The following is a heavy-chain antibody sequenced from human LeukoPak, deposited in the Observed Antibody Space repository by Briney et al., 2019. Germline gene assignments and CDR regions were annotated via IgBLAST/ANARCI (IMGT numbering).Heavy chain of an antibody. J-gene: IGHJ4*02. CDR3: AKLYSGRIDY. D-gene: IGHD1-26*01. CDR1: GYSFTNYW. CDR2: IFPGDSDT. Sequence: GESLKISCKGSGYSFTNYWIGWVRQMPGKGLEWMGIIFPGDSDTRYSPSFQDQVTISADKSISTAYLQWNSLKASDTAICYCAKLYSGRIDYWGQGTLVSVS. V-gene: IGHV5-51*01.